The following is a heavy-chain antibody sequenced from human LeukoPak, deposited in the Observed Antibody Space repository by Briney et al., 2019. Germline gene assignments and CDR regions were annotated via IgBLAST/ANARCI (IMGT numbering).Heavy chain of an antibody. D-gene: IGHD4-17*01. CDR1: GGSISSGSYY. CDR3: ARVWDYALKD. J-gene: IGHJ4*02. CDR2: IYTSGST. Sequence: SETLSLTCTVSGGSISSGSYYWSWIRQPAGKGLEWIGRIYTSGSTNYNPSLKSRVTISVDTSKNQFSLKLSSVTAADTAVYYCARVWDYALKDWGQGTLVTVSS. V-gene: IGHV4-61*02.